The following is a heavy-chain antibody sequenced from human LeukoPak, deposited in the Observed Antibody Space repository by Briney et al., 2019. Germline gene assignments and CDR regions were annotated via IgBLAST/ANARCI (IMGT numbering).Heavy chain of an antibody. Sequence: PGGSLRLSCAASGFTVSTSYMNWVRQAPGKGLEWVSVIYGGGSTYYADSVRGRFTISRDNSKNTLYLQMNSLSAEDTALYFCARGYSSGWPDFWGQGTLVTVSS. V-gene: IGHV3-53*01. CDR2: IYGGGST. D-gene: IGHD6-25*01. J-gene: IGHJ4*02. CDR3: ARGYSSGWPDF. CDR1: GFTVSTSY.